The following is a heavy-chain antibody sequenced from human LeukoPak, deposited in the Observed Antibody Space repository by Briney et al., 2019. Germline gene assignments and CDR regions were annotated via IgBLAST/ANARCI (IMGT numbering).Heavy chain of an antibody. V-gene: IGHV1-2*02. CDR3: ARFDQYYDFWSGFLLY. Sequence: GASVKVSCKPSGYTFTGYYMHWVRQAPGQGLAWMGWINTNSGGTNYKQKFQGMVKMSRDTSISTAYMELSRLRSDDTAVYYCARFDQYYDFWSGFLLYWGQGTLVTVSS. CDR2: INTNSGGT. J-gene: IGHJ4*02. D-gene: IGHD3-3*01. CDR1: GYTFTGYY.